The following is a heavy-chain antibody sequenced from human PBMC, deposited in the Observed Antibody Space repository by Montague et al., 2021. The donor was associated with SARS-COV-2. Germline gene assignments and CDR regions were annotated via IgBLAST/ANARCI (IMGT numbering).Heavy chain of an antibody. CDR1: GGSFSGYY. J-gene: IGHJ4*02. Sequence: SETLSLTCAVYGGSFSGYYRNWIRQPPGKGPEWIGEINHSGSTNSNPSLKSRVTMSVDTSKNQFSLKLSSATAADTAVYYCARGARQGYGFRLGSFDYWGQGTLVTVSS. V-gene: IGHV4-34*01. CDR2: INHSGST. CDR3: ARGARQGYGFRLGSFDY. D-gene: IGHD3-10*01.